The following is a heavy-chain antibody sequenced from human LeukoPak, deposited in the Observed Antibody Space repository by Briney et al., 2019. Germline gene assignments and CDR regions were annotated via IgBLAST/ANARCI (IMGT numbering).Heavy chain of an antibody. CDR1: GGSFSGYY. Sequence: SETLSLTCAVYGGSFSGYYWSWIRQPPGKGLEWIGEIIHRGSTNYNPSLKSRLTISVDTSKNQFSLKLSSVTAADTAVYYCARGGWNKFDYWGQGTLVTVSS. J-gene: IGHJ4*02. V-gene: IGHV4-34*01. D-gene: IGHD1-1*01. CDR2: IIHRGST. CDR3: ARGGWNKFDY.